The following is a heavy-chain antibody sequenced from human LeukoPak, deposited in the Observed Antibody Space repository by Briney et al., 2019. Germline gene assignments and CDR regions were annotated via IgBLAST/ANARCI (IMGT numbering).Heavy chain of an antibody. J-gene: IGHJ4*02. D-gene: IGHD5-12*01. Sequence: GGSLRLSCAASGFTFSNVWMSWVRQAPGKGLEWVGRIKSKTDGGTTDYAAPVKGRFTISRDDSKNTLYLQMNSLKTEDTAVYYCTTQYSGYWMEFDYWGQGTLVTVSS. CDR2: IKSKTDGGTT. V-gene: IGHV3-15*01. CDR1: GFTFSNVW. CDR3: TTQYSGYWMEFDY.